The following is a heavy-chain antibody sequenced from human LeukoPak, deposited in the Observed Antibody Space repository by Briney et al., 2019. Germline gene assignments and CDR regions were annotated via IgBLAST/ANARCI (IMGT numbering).Heavy chain of an antibody. J-gene: IGHJ4*01. CDR2: SDGGGSST. V-gene: IGHV3-74*01. Sequence: GGSLRLSCAASGFTFSNHWMHWVRQVPGKGLVWVSRSDGGGSSTSYADSVKGRFSISRDNARSTLYLQMNSLRAEDTAMYYCARGPGSSGGAYVGDYWGHGTLVTVSP. CDR3: ARGPGSSGGAYVGDY. D-gene: IGHD3-22*01. CDR1: GFTFSNHW.